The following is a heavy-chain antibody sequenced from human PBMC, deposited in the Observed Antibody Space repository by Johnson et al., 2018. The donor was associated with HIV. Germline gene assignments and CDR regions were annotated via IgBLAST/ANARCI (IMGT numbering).Heavy chain of an antibody. CDR1: GFTFSSYD. J-gene: IGHJ3*02. V-gene: IGHV3-23*04. Sequence: VQLVESGGGLVQPGGSLRPSCAASGFTFSSYDMHWVRQAPGKGLEWVSGIVGGGGSTSYADSVKGRFTISRDNSKNKLYLQMNSLRAADTAVYYCARDGGIAATDAFDMWGQGTLVTVSS. CDR3: ARDGGIAATDAFDM. D-gene: IGHD6-13*01. CDR2: IVGGGGST.